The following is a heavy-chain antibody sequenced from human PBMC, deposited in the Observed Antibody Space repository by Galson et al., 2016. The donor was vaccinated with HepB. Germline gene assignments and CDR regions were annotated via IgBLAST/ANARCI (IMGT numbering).Heavy chain of an antibody. CDR2: IWYDGSER. D-gene: IGHD4-11*01. CDR1: GLSFHRFG. CDR3: ARGKGADYKDAFEL. J-gene: IGHJ3*01. V-gene: IGHV3-33*01. Sequence: SLRLSCATSGLSFHRFGMHWVRQAPGKTSEWVAVIWYDGSEREQLDSVQGRFTVSRDNSKKALYLQMDSLRNDDTAVYYCARGKGADYKDAFELWGQGTRVTVSS.